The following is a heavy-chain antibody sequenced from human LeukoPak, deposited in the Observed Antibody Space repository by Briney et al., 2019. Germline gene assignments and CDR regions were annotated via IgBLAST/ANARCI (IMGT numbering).Heavy chain of an antibody. D-gene: IGHD3-3*01. V-gene: IGHV3-23*01. Sequence: GGSLRLSCAASGFTFSSYAMSWVRQAPGKGLEWVSAISGSGGSTYYADSVKGRFTISRDNSKNTLYLQMNSLRAEDTAVYYCAKDYDFWSGSYTTDYWGQGTLVTVSS. CDR3: AKDYDFWSGSYTTDY. J-gene: IGHJ4*02. CDR2: ISGSGGST. CDR1: GFTFSSYA.